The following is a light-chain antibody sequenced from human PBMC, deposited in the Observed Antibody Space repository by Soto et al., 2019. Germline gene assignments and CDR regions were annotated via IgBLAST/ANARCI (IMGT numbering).Light chain of an antibody. CDR1: SSDVGGYNY. Sequence: QSALTQPASVSGSPGQSITISCTVTSSDVGGYNYVSWYQHHPGKAPKLMIYDVTNRPSGVSNRFSGSKSGNTASLTISGLQAEDEADYYCTSYTTSSPYLVFGGGTKVTAL. CDR3: TSYTTSSPYLV. J-gene: IGLJ3*02. CDR2: DVT. V-gene: IGLV2-14*03.